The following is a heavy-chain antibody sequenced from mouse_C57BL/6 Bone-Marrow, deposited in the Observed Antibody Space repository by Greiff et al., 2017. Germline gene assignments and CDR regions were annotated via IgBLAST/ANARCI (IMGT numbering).Heavy chain of an antibody. J-gene: IGHJ4*01. CDR2: ISSGGSYT. D-gene: IGHD2-5*01. CDR3: ARHYSNYRGDY. Sequence: EVQLVESGGDLVKPGGSLKLSCAASGFTFSSYGMSWVRQTPDKRLEWVATISSGGSYTYYPDSVKGRFTISRDNSKNTQYLKMSSLKSEDTAMYYCARHYSNYRGDYWGQGTSVTVSS. CDR1: GFTFSSYG. V-gene: IGHV5-6*01.